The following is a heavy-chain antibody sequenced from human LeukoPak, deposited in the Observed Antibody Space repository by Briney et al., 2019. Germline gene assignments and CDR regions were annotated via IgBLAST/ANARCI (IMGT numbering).Heavy chain of an antibody. J-gene: IGHJ4*02. D-gene: IGHD1-1*01. CDR1: GGSISSSSYY. CDR3: ARSPGTTSFDY. CDR2: IYYSGSA. Sequence: SETLSLTCTVSGGSISSSSYYWGWIRQPPGKGLEWIGSIYYSGSAYYNPSLKSRVTISVDTSKNQFSLKLSSVTAADTAVYYCARSPGTTSFDYWGQGTLVTVSS. V-gene: IGHV4-39*01.